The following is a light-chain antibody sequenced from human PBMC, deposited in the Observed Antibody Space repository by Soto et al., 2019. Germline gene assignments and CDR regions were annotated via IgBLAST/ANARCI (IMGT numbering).Light chain of an antibody. CDR1: QDITNY. CDR3: QQYDSFPYS. J-gene: IGKJ2*03. CDR2: DAS. V-gene: IGKV1-33*01. Sequence: IQMTQSPLFLSASIGDRVTITCQASQDITNYLNWYQQKPGKAPKLLIYDASMLERGVPSRFSGGGSGTHFTFTISSLQPEDLATCYCQQYDSFPYSFGQGTKLEIK.